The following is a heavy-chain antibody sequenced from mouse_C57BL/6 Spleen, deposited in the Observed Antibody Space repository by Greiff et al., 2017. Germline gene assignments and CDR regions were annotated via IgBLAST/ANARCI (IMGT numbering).Heavy chain of an antibody. CDR3: ARVVASYNYAMDY. V-gene: IGHV14-2*01. CDR1: GFNIKDYY. D-gene: IGHD1-1*01. Sequence: EVQGVESGAELVKPGASVKLSCTASGFNIKDYYLHWVKQRTEQGLEWIGRSEPADGETKYAPKFHGKATITADTSSNTAYLQLSSLTSKDTAGYYCARVVASYNYAMDYWGQGTSATGSA. CDR2: SEPADGET. J-gene: IGHJ4*01.